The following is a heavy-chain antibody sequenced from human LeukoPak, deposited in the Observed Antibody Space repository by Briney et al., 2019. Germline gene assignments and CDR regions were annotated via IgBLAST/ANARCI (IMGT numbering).Heavy chain of an antibody. J-gene: IGHJ3*02. V-gene: IGHV3-30*02. D-gene: IGHD4-23*01. CDR1: GFTFSSYG. Sequence: GGSLRLSCAASGFTFSSYGMHWVRQAPGKGLEWVTFLRYDGSNKYYADSVKGRFTISRDNSKNTLYLQMNSLRAEDTAVYYCAKDSAHDYGGDSVPGAFDIWGQGTMVTVSS. CDR3: AKDSAHDYGGDSVPGAFDI. CDR2: LRYDGSNK.